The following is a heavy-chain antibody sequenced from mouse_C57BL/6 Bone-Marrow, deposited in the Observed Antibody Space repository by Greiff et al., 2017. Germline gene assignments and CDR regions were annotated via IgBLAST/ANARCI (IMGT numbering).Heavy chain of an antibody. CDR1: GFTFSSYA. J-gene: IGHJ1*03. CDR2: ISDGGSYT. Sequence: EVNVVESGGGLVKPGGSLKLSCAASGFTFSSYAMSWVRQTPEKRLEWVATISDGGSYTYYPDNVKGRFTISRDNAKNNLYLQMSHLKSEDTAMYYCARRYDYDRRDFDVWGTGTTVTVSS. CDR3: ARRYDYDRRDFDV. D-gene: IGHD2-4*01. V-gene: IGHV5-4*03.